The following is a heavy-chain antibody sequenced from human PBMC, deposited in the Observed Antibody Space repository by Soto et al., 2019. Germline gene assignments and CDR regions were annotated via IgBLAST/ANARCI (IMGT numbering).Heavy chain of an antibody. CDR1: GYSFTSYW. D-gene: IGHD4-17*01. Sequence: GESLQISCKGSGYSFTSYWIGCVRQMPGKGLEWIGIIYPGDSDTRYSPSFQGQVTISADKSISNAYLQWSSLKASDTAMYYCAKVDYGGNSGYYYYGMEVWGEGTTVTVSS. V-gene: IGHV5-51*01. CDR3: AKVDYGGNSGYYYYGMEV. CDR2: IYPGDSDT. J-gene: IGHJ6*04.